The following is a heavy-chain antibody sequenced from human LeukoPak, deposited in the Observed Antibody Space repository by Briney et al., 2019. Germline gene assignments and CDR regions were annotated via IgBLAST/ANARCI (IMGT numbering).Heavy chain of an antibody. CDR1: GFTFSSYG. D-gene: IGHD6-19*01. CDR3: AKGQYSSSGIFDY. V-gene: IGHV3-30*02. CDR2: IRYDGSNK. J-gene: IGHJ4*02. Sequence: PGGSLRLSCAASGFTFSSYGMHWVRQAPGKGLEWVAFIRYDGSNKYYADSVKGRFTISRDNSKNTLYLQMNSLRAEDTAVYYCAKGQYSSSGIFDYWGQGTLVTVSS.